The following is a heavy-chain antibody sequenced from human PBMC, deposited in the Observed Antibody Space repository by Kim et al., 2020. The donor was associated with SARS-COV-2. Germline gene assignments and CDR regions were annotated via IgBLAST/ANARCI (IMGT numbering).Heavy chain of an antibody. J-gene: IGHJ3*02. CDR3: ARQRGYDFDM. CDR2: KT. Sequence: KTYYADPVRGRFHIARDNSKNALYVQMHSLRAEDTALYYCARQRGYDFDMWGQGTMVTVSS. D-gene: IGHD1-1*01. V-gene: IGHV3-23*01.